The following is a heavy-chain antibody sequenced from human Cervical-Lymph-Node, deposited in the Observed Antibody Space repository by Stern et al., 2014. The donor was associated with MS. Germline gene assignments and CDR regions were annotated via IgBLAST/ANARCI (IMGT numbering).Heavy chain of an antibody. D-gene: IGHD3-10*01. J-gene: IGHJ4*02. Sequence: QVQLVQSGAEVKKPGASVTVSCNVAGHPLSELAMHWLRQLPTRCLEWMGQFDPEDGETVYAQQFQGRLSMTEDTSTGTAYMTLTALRSEDTAVYYCATYRGVKWGPGTLVTVSS. CDR2: FDPEDGET. CDR3: ATYRGVK. CDR1: GHPLSELA. V-gene: IGHV1-24*01.